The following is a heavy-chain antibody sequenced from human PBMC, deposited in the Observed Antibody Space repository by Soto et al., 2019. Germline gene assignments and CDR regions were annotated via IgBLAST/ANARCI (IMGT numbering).Heavy chain of an antibody. CDR2: ISPDGSDT. V-gene: IGHV3-74*01. J-gene: IGHJ4*02. CDR1: GFTFSTYW. Sequence: PGGSLRLSCAASGFTFSTYWMHWVRQAPGKGLVWVSRISPDGSDTAYADSVKGRFTISRDNAKNTLYLHMISLRAEDTAVYYCKNDPPGIGIDFWGQGTLVTVSS. D-gene: IGHD1-1*01. CDR3: KNDPPGIGIDF.